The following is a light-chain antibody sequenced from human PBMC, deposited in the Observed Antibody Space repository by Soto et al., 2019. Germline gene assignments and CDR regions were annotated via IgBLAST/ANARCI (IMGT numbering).Light chain of an antibody. CDR3: SSYTSSSTYV. CDR1: SSDVGSYCR. V-gene: IGLV2-18*02. Sequence: QSALTQPPSVSGSPGQSGTISCTGTSSDVGSYCRDSWYQQSLGTAPKLMIYEVSNRPSGVPDRFSGSKSGNTASLTISGLQAEDEADYYCSSYTSSSTYVFGTGTKLTVL. J-gene: IGLJ1*01. CDR2: EVS.